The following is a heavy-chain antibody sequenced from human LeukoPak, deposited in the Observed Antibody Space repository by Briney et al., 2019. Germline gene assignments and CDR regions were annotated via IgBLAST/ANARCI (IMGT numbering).Heavy chain of an antibody. V-gene: IGHV1-2*04. CDR2: INPNSGGT. D-gene: IGHD6-19*01. J-gene: IGHJ3*02. CDR1: GYTFTGYY. CDR3: ARDSSGFWSAFGI. Sequence: ASVKVSCKASGYTFTGYYMHWVRQAPGQGLEWMGWINPNSGGTNYAQKFQGWVTMTRDTSISTAYMELSRLRSDDTAVYYCARDSSGFWSAFGIWGQGTMVTVSS.